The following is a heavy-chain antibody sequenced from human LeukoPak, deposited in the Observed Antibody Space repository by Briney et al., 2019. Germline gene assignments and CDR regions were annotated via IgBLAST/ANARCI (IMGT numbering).Heavy chain of an antibody. CDR1: GFTFSSYG. CDR3: AKGWSGVDY. J-gene: IGHJ4*02. V-gene: IGHV3-30*18. CDR2: ISYDGSNK. Sequence: GGSLRLSCAASGFTFSSYGMHWVRQAPGKGLEWVAVISYDGSNKFYADSVKGRFTISRDNSKNTLYLQMNSLRAEDTAVYDCAKGWSGVDYCGQRTLVTVSS. D-gene: IGHD6-25*01.